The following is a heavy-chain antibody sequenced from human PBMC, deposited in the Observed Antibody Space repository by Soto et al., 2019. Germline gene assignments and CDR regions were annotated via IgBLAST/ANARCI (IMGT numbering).Heavy chain of an antibody. V-gene: IGHV5-51*01. D-gene: IGHD4-17*01. Sequence: PEEALRISGKGSGYSFTSYWIGWVRQMPGKGLEWMGIIYPGDSDTRYSPSFHGQVTISADKSISTAYLQWSSLKASDTAMYYFARQTTAPLYYFYGTDVWGEGPTVTVFS. CDR1: GYSFTSYW. J-gene: IGHJ6*02. CDR3: ARQTTAPLYYFYGTDV. CDR2: IYPGDSDT.